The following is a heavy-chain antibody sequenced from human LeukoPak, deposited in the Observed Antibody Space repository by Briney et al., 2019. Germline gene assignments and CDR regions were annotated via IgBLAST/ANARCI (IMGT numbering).Heavy chain of an antibody. CDR2: IIPIFGTA. Sequence: ASVKVSCKASGYTFSSYAISWVRQAPGQGLEWMGGIIPIFGTANYAQKFQGRVTITADESTSTAYMELSSLRSEDTAVYYCARIDYYDSSGYYNDAFDIWGQGTMVTVSS. CDR3: ARIDYYDSSGYYNDAFDI. J-gene: IGHJ3*02. V-gene: IGHV1-69*13. CDR1: GYTFSSYA. D-gene: IGHD3-22*01.